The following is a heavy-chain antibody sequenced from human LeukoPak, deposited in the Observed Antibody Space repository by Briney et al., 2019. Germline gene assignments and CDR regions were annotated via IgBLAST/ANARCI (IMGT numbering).Heavy chain of an antibody. CDR2: ISAYNGNT. V-gene: IGHV1-18*04. Sequence: GASVRVSCKASGYAFTGYYMHWVRQAPGQGLEWMGWISAYNGNTNYAQKLQGRVTMTTDTSTSTAYMELSSLRSEDTAVYYCAASPLWYSSGWRGFDPWGQGTLVTVSS. CDR3: AASPLWYSSGWRGFDP. CDR1: GYAFTGYY. J-gene: IGHJ5*02. D-gene: IGHD6-19*01.